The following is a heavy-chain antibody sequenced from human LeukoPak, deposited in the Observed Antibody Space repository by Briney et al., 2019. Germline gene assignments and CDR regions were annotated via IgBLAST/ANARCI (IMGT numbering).Heavy chain of an antibody. V-gene: IGHV4-34*01. CDR2: INHSGST. D-gene: IGHD3-10*01. CDR3: ARGSGKYGMDV. J-gene: IGHJ6*04. Sequence: SETLSLTCAVYGGSFSGYYWSWIRQPPGKGLEWIGEINHSGSTNHNPSLKSRVTISVDTSKNQFSLKLSSVTAADTAVYYCARGSGKYGMDVWGKGTTVTVSS. CDR1: GGSFSGYY.